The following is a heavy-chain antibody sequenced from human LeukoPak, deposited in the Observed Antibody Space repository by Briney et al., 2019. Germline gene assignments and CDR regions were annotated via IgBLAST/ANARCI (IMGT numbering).Heavy chain of an antibody. CDR1: GGSFSGYY. V-gene: IGHV4-34*01. Sequence: SETLSLTCAVYGGSFSGYYWSWIRQPPGKGLEWIGEINHSGSTNYNPSLKSRVTISVDTSKNQFSLKLSSVTAADTAVYYCARGLYYFGMDVWGQGTTVTVSS. CDR2: INHSGST. CDR3: ARGLYYFGMDV. J-gene: IGHJ6*02.